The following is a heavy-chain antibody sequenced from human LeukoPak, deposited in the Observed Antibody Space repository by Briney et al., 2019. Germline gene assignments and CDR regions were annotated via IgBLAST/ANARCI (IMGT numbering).Heavy chain of an antibody. Sequence: ASVKVSCKASGGTFSSYAISWVRQAPGQGLEWMGGIIPILGTANYAQKFQGRFTITADESTSTAYMELSSLRSEDTAVYYCARAGIGYCTNGVCLFPFDYWGQGTLVTVSS. J-gene: IGHJ4*02. CDR1: GGTFSSYA. CDR2: IIPILGTA. CDR3: ARAGIGYCTNGVCLFPFDY. D-gene: IGHD2-8*01. V-gene: IGHV1-69*13.